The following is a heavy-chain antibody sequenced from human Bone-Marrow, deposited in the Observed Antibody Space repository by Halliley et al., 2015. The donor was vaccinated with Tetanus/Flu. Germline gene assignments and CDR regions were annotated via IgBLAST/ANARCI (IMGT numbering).Heavy chain of an antibody. J-gene: IGHJ6*02. CDR2: ISSYSNYV. Sequence: ISSYSNYVNYAGSVRGRFTISRDNAPNSLYLQRNSRRVEDTALYYCAREGKQRPLTFSGLDVWGRGTTVTVSS. V-gene: IGHV3-11*05. D-gene: IGHD6-25*01. CDR3: AREGKQRPLTFSGLDV.